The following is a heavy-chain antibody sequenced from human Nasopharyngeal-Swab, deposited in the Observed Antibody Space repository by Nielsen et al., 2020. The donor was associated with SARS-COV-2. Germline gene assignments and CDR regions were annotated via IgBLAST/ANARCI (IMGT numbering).Heavy chain of an antibody. CDR2: IYYSGST. Sequence: SETLSLTCTVSGGSISSSSYYWGWIRQPPGKGLEWIGSIYYSGSTYYNPSLKSRVTISVDTSKNQFSLKLTSVTAADTAVYYCARHVGTAMSLAYSFDYWGQGTLVTVSS. J-gene: IGHJ4*02. CDR3: ARHVGTAMSLAYSFDY. V-gene: IGHV4-39*01. D-gene: IGHD5-18*01. CDR1: GGSISSSSYY.